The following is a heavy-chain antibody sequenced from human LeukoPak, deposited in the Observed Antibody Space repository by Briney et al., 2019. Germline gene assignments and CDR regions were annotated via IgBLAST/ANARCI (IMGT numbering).Heavy chain of an antibody. Sequence: GGSLRLSCAASGFTFSSYAMSWVRQAPGKGLEWVSAISGSGGSTYYADSVKGRFTISRDNSKNTLYLQMNSLRAEDTAVYYCVTKSSGYWEPASPFDYWGQGTLVTVSS. J-gene: IGHJ4*02. V-gene: IGHV3-23*01. CDR1: GFTFSSYA. CDR3: VTKSSGYWEPASPFDY. CDR2: ISGSGGST. D-gene: IGHD3-22*01.